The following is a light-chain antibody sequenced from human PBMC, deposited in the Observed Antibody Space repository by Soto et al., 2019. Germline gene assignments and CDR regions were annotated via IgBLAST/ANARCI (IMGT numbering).Light chain of an antibody. CDR1: SSDVGGYNS. V-gene: IGLV2-11*01. Sequence: QSALTQPRSVSGSPGQSVTISCTGTSSDVGGYNSVSWYQQHPGKAPKLMIYDVSKRPSGVPDRFSGSKSGNTASLTISGLQAEDEADYYCCSYVCSYTLVFGGGTKLTVL. CDR3: CSYVCSYTLV. J-gene: IGLJ2*01. CDR2: DVS.